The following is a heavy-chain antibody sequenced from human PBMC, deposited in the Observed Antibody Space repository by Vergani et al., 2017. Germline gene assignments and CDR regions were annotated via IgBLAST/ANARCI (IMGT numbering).Heavy chain of an antibody. CDR2: ISSSSSYI. CDR3: ARDPLSAAMSAFDI. V-gene: IGHV3-21*01. D-gene: IGHD2-2*01. CDR1: GFTFSSYS. Sequence: VQLVESGGGVVQPGRSLRLSCAASGFTFSSYSMNWVRQAPGKGLEWVSSISSSSSYIYYADSVKGRFTISRDNAKNSLYLLMNSLRAEDTAVYYCARDPLSAAMSAFDIWGQGTMVTVSS. J-gene: IGHJ3*02.